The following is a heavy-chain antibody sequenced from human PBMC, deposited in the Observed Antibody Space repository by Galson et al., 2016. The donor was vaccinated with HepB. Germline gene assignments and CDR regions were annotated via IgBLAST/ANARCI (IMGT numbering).Heavy chain of an antibody. Sequence: CAISGDSVSSDSATWNWIRQSPSRGLEWLGRTYYRSKWHNDYALTVKSRISINADTSKNQISLQPNSVSPEDTAVYYCARVPLLFVDAVGYDAFDIWGQGTVVTVSS. J-gene: IGHJ3*02. V-gene: IGHV6-1*01. CDR1: GDSVSSDSAT. CDR2: TYYRSKWHN. D-gene: IGHD3-22*01. CDR3: ARVPLLFVDAVGYDAFDI.